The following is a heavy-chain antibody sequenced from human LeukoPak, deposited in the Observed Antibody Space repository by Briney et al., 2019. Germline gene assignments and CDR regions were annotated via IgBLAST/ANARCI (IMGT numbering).Heavy chain of an antibody. CDR3: AKVMVGATYYFDY. D-gene: IGHD1-26*01. J-gene: IGHJ4*02. CDR1: GFTFSSYA. Sequence: GGSLRLSCAASGFTFSSYAMSWVRQAPGKGLEWVSGISGNGGYTHYADSVKGRFTISRDNSKNTLYLQMNCLRAEDTAVYYCAKVMVGATYYFDYWGQGTLVTVSS. CDR2: ISGNGGYT. V-gene: IGHV3-23*01.